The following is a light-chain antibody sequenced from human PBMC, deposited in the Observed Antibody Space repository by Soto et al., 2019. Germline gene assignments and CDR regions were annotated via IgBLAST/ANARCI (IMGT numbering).Light chain of an antibody. CDR1: SSDVGGYNF. V-gene: IGLV2-14*01. Sequence: QSVLTQPASVSGSPGQSITISCTGTSSDVGGYNFVSWYQQQSGKAPKLMIHEVSNRPSGVSNRSSGSKSGNTASLTISGLQAEDEADYYCSSFTRSRAYVFGSGTQLTVL. CDR2: EVS. J-gene: IGLJ7*01. CDR3: SSFTRSRAYV.